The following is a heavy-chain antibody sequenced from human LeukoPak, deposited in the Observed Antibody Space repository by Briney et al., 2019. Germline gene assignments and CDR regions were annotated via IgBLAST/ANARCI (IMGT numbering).Heavy chain of an antibody. J-gene: IGHJ5*02. CDR2: INWNGGST. D-gene: IGHD6-19*01. CDR1: GVTFDDYG. V-gene: IGHV3-20*01. CDR3: ARGVGSSTGYAAGWSYP. Sequence: GGSLRLSCAASGVTFDDYGMSWVRQAPGKGLEWVSGINWNGGSTGYADSVKGRFTISRDNAKNSLYLRMNSLRAEDTALYHCARGVGSSTGYAAGWSYPWGQGTLVTVSS.